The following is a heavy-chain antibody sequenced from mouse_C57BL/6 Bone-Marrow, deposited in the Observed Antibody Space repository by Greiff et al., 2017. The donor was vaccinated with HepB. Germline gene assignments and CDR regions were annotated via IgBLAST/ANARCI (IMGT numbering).Heavy chain of an antibody. Sequence: EVQLVESGGGLVQPKGSLKLSCAASGFSFNTYAMNWVRQAPGKGLEWVARIRSKSNNYATYYADSVKDRFTISRDDSESMLYLQMNNLKTEDTAMYYCVRQHSNYGFAYWGQGTLVTVSA. CDR3: VRQHSNYGFAY. CDR1: GFSFNTYA. V-gene: IGHV10-1*01. D-gene: IGHD2-5*01. CDR2: IRSKSNNYAT. J-gene: IGHJ3*01.